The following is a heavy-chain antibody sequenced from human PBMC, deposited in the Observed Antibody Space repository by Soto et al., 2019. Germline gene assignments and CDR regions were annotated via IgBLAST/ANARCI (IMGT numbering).Heavy chain of an antibody. CDR1: GGTFSSYA. J-gene: IGHJ4*02. Sequence: GASVKVSCKASGGTFSSYAISWVRQAPGQGLEWMGGIIPIFGTANYAQKFQGRVTITADESTSTAYMELSSLRSEDTAVYYCARELLTSSEFGYGYSEVFDYWGQGTLVTVSS. CDR3: ARELLTSSEFGYGYSEVFDY. V-gene: IGHV1-69*13. D-gene: IGHD3-16*01. CDR2: IIPIFGTA.